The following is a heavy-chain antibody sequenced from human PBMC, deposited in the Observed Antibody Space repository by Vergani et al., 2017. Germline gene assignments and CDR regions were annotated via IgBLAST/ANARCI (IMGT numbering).Heavy chain of an antibody. V-gene: IGHV1-46*01. CDR1: GYTFTSYY. Sequence: QVQLVPSGAEVKKPGASVKVSCKASGYTFTSYYMHWVRQAPGQGLAWMGIINPSGGSTSYAQKFQGRVTMTRDTSKSTVYMELSSLRSEDTAVYYCARDLRGENWFDPWGQGTLVTVSS. D-gene: IGHD4-17*01. J-gene: IGHJ5*02. CDR3: ARDLRGENWFDP. CDR2: INPSGGST.